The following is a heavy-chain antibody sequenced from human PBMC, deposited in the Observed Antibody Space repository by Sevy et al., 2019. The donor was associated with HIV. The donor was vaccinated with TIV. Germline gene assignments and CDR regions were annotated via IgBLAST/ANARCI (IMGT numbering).Heavy chain of an antibody. J-gene: IGHJ6*03. CDR1: GGSISSSSYY. CDR2: IYYSGST. CDR3: ASLKGTTIFGVVIARDYYYYMDV. V-gene: IGHV4-39*01. Sequence: SETLSLTCTVSGGSISSSSYYWGWIRQPPGKGLEWIGSIYYSGSTYYNPSLKSRVTISVDTSKNQFSLKLSSVTAADTAVYYCASLKGTTIFGVVIARDYYYYMDVWGKGTTVTVSS. D-gene: IGHD3-3*01.